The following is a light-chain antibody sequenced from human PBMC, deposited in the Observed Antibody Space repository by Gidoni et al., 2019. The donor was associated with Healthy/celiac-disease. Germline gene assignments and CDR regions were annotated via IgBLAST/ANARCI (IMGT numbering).Light chain of an antibody. J-gene: IGKJ1*01. Sequence: ATLCVSPGDGVTRSCRASQRVGTHLAWYRQKPGQAPRLVIYDSSTRAAGSPARCSGSGSGTEFTLTISSLQSEDSAIYYCQHYSEWPPWTFGRGTMVEIK. V-gene: IGKV3-15*01. CDR2: DSS. CDR3: QHYSEWPPWT. CDR1: QRVGTH.